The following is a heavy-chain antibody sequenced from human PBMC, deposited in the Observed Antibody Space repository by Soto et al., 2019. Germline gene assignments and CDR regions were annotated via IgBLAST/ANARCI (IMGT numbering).Heavy chain of an antibody. CDR3: ARLYSSSWTAYYYGMDV. V-gene: IGHV3-74*01. D-gene: IGHD6-13*01. Sequence: GGSLRLSCAASGSTFSSYWMHWVRQAPGKGLVWVSRINSDGSSTSYADSVKGRFTISRDNAKNTLYLQMNSLRAEDTAVYYCARLYSSSWTAYYYGMDVWGQGTTATVSS. CDR2: INSDGSST. J-gene: IGHJ6*02. CDR1: GSTFSSYW.